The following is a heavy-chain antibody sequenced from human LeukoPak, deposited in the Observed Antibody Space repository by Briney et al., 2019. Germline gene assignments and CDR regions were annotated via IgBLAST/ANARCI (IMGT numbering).Heavy chain of an antibody. Sequence: PSETLSLTCTVSGGSISSYYWSWIRQSPGKGLEWIGYIYYSGSTNYNPSLKSRVTISVDTSKNQFSLKLSSVTAADTAVYYCAVTLYGSASYYNFDYWGQGTLVTVSS. V-gene: IGHV4-59*01. CDR1: GGSISSYY. CDR2: IYYSGST. J-gene: IGHJ4*02. D-gene: IGHD3-10*01. CDR3: AVTLYGSASYYNFDY.